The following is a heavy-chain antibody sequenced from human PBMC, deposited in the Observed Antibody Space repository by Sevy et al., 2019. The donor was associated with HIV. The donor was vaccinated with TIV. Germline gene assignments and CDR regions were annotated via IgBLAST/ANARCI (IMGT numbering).Heavy chain of an antibody. CDR2: ISYDKVNT. D-gene: IGHD6-19*01. Sequence: GGSLRLSCAASGFSFSRYAMHWIRQAPGKGLESVAVISYDKVNTYHSDSVKGRFTISRDNSKNTLYLQMNSLRAEDTAVYYCARDRQGITVAGTAIDYWGQGTLVTVSS. CDR1: GFSFSRYA. CDR3: ARDRQGITVAGTAIDY. V-gene: IGHV3-30*04. J-gene: IGHJ4*01.